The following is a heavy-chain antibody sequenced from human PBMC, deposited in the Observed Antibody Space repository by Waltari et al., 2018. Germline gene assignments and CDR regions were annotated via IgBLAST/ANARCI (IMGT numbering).Heavy chain of an antibody. J-gene: IGHJ3*01. CDR1: GVSITSNSHY. Sequence: QLQLQESGPRLVRPSETLSLICRVSGVSITSNSHYSAWIRQSPGQGLEWIGTVSYSGTTYISPSLKSRVSVSRDTSKNQVSLILGSVTAADMAVYYCATYIGASVGTAAFDVWGQGTMVTVSS. CDR3: ATYIGASVGTAAFDV. V-gene: IGHV4-39*01. CDR2: VSYSGTT. D-gene: IGHD5-12*01.